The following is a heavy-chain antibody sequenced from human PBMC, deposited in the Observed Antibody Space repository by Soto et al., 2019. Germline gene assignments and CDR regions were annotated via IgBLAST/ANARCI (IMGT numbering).Heavy chain of an antibody. CDR2: INTNTGNP. CDR1: GYTFTSYA. V-gene: IGHV7-4-1*02. CDR3: AKDMRGGSSSSRYYYGLDV. Sequence: GASVKVSCKASGYTFTSYAMNWVRQAPGQGLEWMGWINTNTGNPTYAQGFTGRFVFSLDTSVSTAYLQMNSLRGEDTALYYCAKDMRGGSSSSRYYYGLDVWGQGTTVTVSS. D-gene: IGHD6-13*01. J-gene: IGHJ6*02.